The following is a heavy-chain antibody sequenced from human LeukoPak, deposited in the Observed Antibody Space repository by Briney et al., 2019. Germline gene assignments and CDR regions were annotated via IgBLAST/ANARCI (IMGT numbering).Heavy chain of an antibody. D-gene: IGHD5-12*01. CDR1: GFTFSRYW. CDR3: ARAVVGSGYDYFDY. CDR2: INQDGSEQ. J-gene: IGHJ4*02. Sequence: GGSLRLSCAASGFTFSRYWMSWVRQAPGKGLEWVASINQDGSEQYYVDSVKGRFTISRDNTKNSLFLQMNTLRAEDTAVYFCARAVVGSGYDYFDYWGQGTLVTVSS. V-gene: IGHV3-7*04.